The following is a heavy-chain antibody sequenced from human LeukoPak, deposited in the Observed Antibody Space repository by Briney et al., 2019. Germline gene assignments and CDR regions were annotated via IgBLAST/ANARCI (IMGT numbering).Heavy chain of an antibody. Sequence: GGSLRLSCAASGLTFSIYWMSWVRQAPGKGLEWVANIKEDGSEKYYVDSVKGRFTISRDNAKNSLFLQLDSLRAEDTAVYYCARGRYYFDYWGQGTLVSVSS. CDR3: ARGRYYFDY. J-gene: IGHJ4*02. V-gene: IGHV3-7*05. CDR1: GLTFSIYW. CDR2: IKEDGSEK.